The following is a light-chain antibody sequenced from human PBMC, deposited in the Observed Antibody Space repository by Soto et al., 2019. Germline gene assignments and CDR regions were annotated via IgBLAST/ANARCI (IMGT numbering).Light chain of an antibody. CDR3: LQYKSYPLT. CDR1: QGVRND. V-gene: IGKV1-17*01. Sequence: DIQMTQSPSSLSASVGDRVTMTCRSSQGVRNDLGWYQQKPGQSPKRLIFAASTLESGVPSRFSGSGSETDFTLTISSLQPEDFATYYCLQYKSYPLTFGGGTKVDIK. J-gene: IGKJ4*01. CDR2: AAS.